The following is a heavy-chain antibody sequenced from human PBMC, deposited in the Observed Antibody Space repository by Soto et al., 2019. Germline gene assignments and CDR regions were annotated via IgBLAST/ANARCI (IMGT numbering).Heavy chain of an antibody. CDR2: IWYDGSNK. V-gene: IGHV3-33*01. CDR3: ARGGYYYGSGSPLSFDY. CDR1: GFTFSSYG. D-gene: IGHD3-10*01. J-gene: IGHJ4*02. Sequence: GESLKISCAASGFTFSSYGMHWVRQAPGKGLEWVAVIWYDGSNKYYADSVKGRFTISRDNSKNTLYLQMNSLRAEDTAVYYCARGGYYYGSGSPLSFDYWGQGTLVTVSS.